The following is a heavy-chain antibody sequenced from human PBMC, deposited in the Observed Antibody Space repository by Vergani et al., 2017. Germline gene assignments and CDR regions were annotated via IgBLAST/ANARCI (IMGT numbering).Heavy chain of an antibody. Sequence: QVQLQESGPGLVKPSGTLSLTCAVSGGSISSSNWWSWVRQPPGKGLEWIGEIYHSGSTNYNPSLKIRVTISVDKSKNQFSLKLSSVTAADTAVYYCARDRYGDYYYYYGMDVWGQGTTVTVSS. D-gene: IGHD3-10*01. CDR2: IYHSGST. J-gene: IGHJ6*02. V-gene: IGHV4-4*02. CDR1: GGSISSSNW. CDR3: ARDRYGDYYYYYGMDV.